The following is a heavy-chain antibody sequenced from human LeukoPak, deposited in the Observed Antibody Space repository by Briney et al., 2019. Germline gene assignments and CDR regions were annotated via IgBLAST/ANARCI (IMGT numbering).Heavy chain of an antibody. CDR3: ARDPPLHCSSTSCYQD. CDR1: GYTFTSYY. Sequence: ASVKVSCKASGYTFTSYYMHWVRQAPGQGLEWMGIINPSGGSTSYAQKFQGRVTMTRDTSTSTVYMELSSLRSEDTAVYYCARDPPLHCSSTSCYQDWGQGTLVTVSS. J-gene: IGHJ4*02. CDR2: INPSGGST. V-gene: IGHV1-46*01. D-gene: IGHD2-2*01.